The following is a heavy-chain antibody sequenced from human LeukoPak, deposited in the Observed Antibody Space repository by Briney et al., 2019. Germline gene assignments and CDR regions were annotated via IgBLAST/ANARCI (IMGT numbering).Heavy chain of an antibody. CDR2: INPSGGST. D-gene: IGHD3-3*01. V-gene: IGHV1-46*01. Sequence: GGSLRLSCAASGFTVTSYYMHWVRQAPGQGLEWMGIINPSGGSTSYAQKFQGRVTMSSDTYTSTVYMELSSLRSEDTAVYYCARELYYDFWSGYKGGSYYYYSMDVWGQGTTVTVSS. CDR1: GFTVTSYY. CDR3: ARELYYDFWSGYKGGSYYYYSMDV. J-gene: IGHJ6*02.